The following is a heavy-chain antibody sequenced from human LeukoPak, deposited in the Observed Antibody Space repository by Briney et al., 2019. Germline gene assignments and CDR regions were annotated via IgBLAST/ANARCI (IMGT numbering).Heavy chain of an antibody. V-gene: IGHV4-39*07. D-gene: IGHD6-13*01. CDR3: ARVFLGSSLLLDY. Sequence: SETLSLTCTVSGGSISSSSYYWGWIRQPPGKGLEWIGSIYYSGSTYYNPSLKSRVTISVDTSKNQFSLKLSSVTAADTAVYYCARVFLGSSLLLDYWGQGTLVTVSS. CDR1: GGSISSSSYY. J-gene: IGHJ4*02. CDR2: IYYSGST.